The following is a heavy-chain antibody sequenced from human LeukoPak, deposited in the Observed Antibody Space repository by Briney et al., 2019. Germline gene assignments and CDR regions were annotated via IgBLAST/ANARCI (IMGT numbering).Heavy chain of an antibody. D-gene: IGHD6-13*01. Sequence: GGSLRLSCAASGFTVSSNYMSWVRQAPGKGLDWVSVIYSGGNTYYADSVKGRFTISRDNSKSTLYLQMNSLRAEDTAVYYCARVKGGIAAAGNYFDYWGQGTLVTVSS. V-gene: IGHV3-66*01. CDR1: GFTVSSNY. CDR3: ARVKGGIAAAGNYFDY. CDR2: IYSGGNT. J-gene: IGHJ4*02.